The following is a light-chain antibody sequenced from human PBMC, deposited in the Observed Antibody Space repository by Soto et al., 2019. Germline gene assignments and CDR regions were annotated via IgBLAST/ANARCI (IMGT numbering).Light chain of an antibody. CDR3: QQYGSSPVVT. J-gene: IGKJ1*01. CDR2: GAS. Sequence: EIVLTRSPGTLSLSPWERATLSCSASQSVSSSYLAWYQQKPGQAPRLLIYGASSRATGIPDRFSGSGSGTDFTLTISRLEPEDFAVYYCQQYGSSPVVTFGQGTKVDI. CDR1: QSVSSSY. V-gene: IGKV3-20*01.